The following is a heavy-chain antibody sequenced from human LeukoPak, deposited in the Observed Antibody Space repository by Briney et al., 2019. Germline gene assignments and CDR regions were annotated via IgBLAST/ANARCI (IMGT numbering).Heavy chain of an antibody. J-gene: IGHJ4*02. CDR1: GGSISSSSYY. CDR2: IYYSGST. Sequence: PSETLSLTCTVSGGSISSSSYYWGWIRQPPGKGLEWIGSIYYSGSTYYNPSLKSRVTISVDTSKNQFSLKLSSVTAADTAVYYCARGYYDFWSGYYGKLDYWGQGTLVTVSS. D-gene: IGHD3-3*01. CDR3: ARGYYDFWSGYYGKLDY. V-gene: IGHV4-39*07.